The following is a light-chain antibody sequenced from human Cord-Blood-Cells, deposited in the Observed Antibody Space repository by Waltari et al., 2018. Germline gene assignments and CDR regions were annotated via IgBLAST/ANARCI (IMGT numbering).Light chain of an antibody. CDR2: DVS. CDR3: CSYAGSYTLAVV. J-gene: IGLJ2*01. Sequence: QSALTQPRSVSGSPGPSVTISCTGTSSDVGGYNYVSWSQQHPGKAPKLMVYDVSKRPSGVPDRFSGSKSGNTASLTISGLQAEDEADYYCCSYAGSYTLAVVFGGGTKLTVL. CDR1: SSDVGGYNY. V-gene: IGLV2-11*01.